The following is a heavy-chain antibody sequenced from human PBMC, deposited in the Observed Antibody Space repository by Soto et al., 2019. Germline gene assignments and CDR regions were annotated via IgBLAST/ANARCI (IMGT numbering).Heavy chain of an antibody. CDR3: ARRGYSSSWYYYYYYDMDV. D-gene: IGHD6-13*01. V-gene: IGHV1-8*01. J-gene: IGHJ6*02. CDR1: GYTFTSYD. Sequence: QVQLVQSGAEVKKPGASVKVSCKASGYTFTSYDINWVRQATGQGLEWMGWMNPNSGNTGYAQKFQGRVTMTRNTSISTAYMELSSLRSEDTAVYYCARRGYSSSWYYYYYYDMDVWGQGPTVTVSS. CDR2: MNPNSGNT.